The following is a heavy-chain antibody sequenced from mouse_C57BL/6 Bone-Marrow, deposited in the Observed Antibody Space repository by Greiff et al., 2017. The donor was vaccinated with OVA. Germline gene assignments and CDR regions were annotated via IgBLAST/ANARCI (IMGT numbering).Heavy chain of an antibody. CDR1: GFTFSSYA. D-gene: IGHD2-4*01. CDR3: ARDRGYYDYGWYFDV. Sequence: EVNLVESGGGLVKPGGSLKLSCAAFGFTFSSYAMSWVRQTPEKRLEWVATISDGGSYTYYPDNVKGRFTISRDNAKNNLYLQMSHLKSEDTAMYYCARDRGYYDYGWYFDVWGTGTTVTVSS. CDR2: ISDGGSYT. V-gene: IGHV5-4*01. J-gene: IGHJ1*03.